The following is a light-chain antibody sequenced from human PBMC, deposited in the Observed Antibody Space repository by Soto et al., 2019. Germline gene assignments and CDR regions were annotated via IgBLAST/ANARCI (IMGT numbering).Light chain of an antibody. CDR1: SSDVGRYNY. CDR2: DVI. V-gene: IGLV2-8*01. CDR3: SSFACTTTR. J-gene: IGLJ1*01. Sequence: QSVLTQPPSASGSPGQSVTISCTGTSSDVGRYNYVSWYQQHPGKAPKLMLFDVIRRPAGVPDRFSGSKSGNTASLTVSGLQAEDAADYYCSSFACTTTRFGPGTKLTVL.